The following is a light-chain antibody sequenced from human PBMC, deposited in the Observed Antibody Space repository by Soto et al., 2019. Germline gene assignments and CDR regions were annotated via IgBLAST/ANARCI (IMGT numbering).Light chain of an antibody. J-gene: IGKJ4*01. V-gene: IGKV1-27*01. CDR2: AAS. CDR1: QDISDY. Sequence: DIQMTQSPSSLSASVGDRVTITCRASQDISDYLAWYQQKPGQVPKLLISAASTLQSGVPSRFKCSASRTDFTLISSSLKPEDFATYYSQQSYSTPLACGGGTKVDI. CDR3: QQSYSTPLA.